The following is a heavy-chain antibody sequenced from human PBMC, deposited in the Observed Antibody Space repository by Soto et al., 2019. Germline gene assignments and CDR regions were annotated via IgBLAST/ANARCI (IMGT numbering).Heavy chain of an antibody. CDR3: ARGGDLYCSGGSCYSWFDP. D-gene: IGHD2-15*01. V-gene: IGHV1-2*04. CDR1: GYTFTGYY. J-gene: IGHJ5*02. CDR2: NNPNSGGT. Sequence: QVQLVQSGAEVKKPGASVKVSCKASGYTFTGYYMHWVRQAPGQGLEWMGWNNPNSGGTNYAQKFQGWVTMTRETSISTAYMELSRLRSDDTAVYYCARGGDLYCSGGSCYSWFDPWGQGTLVTVSS.